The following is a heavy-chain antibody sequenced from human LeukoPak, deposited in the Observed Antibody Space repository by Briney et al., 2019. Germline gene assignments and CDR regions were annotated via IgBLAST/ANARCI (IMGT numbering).Heavy chain of an antibody. CDR2: IYYSGST. J-gene: IGHJ4*02. D-gene: IGHD2-2*01. CDR3: ARHDRIIVSPVL. CDR1: GVSISSSSYY. Sequence: SETLSLTCIVSGVSISSSSYYWGWIRQPPGKGLEWIGSIYYSGSTYYNLSLRSRVTMSVDTSKNQFSLKLSSVTAADTAVYYCARHDRIIVSPVLWGQGTLVTVSS. V-gene: IGHV4-39*01.